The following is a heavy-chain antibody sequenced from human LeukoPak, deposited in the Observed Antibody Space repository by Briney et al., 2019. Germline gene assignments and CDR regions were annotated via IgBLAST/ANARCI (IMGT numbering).Heavy chain of an antibody. D-gene: IGHD3-3*01. CDR2: INPNSGGT. Sequence: ASVKVSCKASGYTFTSYGISWVRQAPGQGLEWMGRINPNSGGTNYAQKFQGRVTMTRDTSISTAYMELSRLRSDDTAVYYCARDLFGVVIPSYGMDVWGQGTTVTVSS. J-gene: IGHJ6*02. CDR1: GYTFTSYG. CDR3: ARDLFGVVIPSYGMDV. V-gene: IGHV1-2*06.